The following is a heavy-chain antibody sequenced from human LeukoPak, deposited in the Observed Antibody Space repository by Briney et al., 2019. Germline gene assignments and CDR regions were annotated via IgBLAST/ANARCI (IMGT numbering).Heavy chain of an antibody. D-gene: IGHD3-3*01. CDR1: GGSVTGYY. CDR3: ARGHYDFWSGYVPARAYFQH. V-gene: IGHV4-59*02. J-gene: IGHJ1*01. CDR2: ISYIGST. Sequence: SETLSLTCTVSGGSVTGYYWNWIRQSPGKGLEWIGYISYIGSTGSNPSLQSRVTISVDSSKNQFSLKLSSVTAADTAVYYCARGHYDFWSGYVPARAYFQHWGQGTLVTVSS.